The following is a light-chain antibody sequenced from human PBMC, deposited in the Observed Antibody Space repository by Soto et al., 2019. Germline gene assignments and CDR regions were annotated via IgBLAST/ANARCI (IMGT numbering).Light chain of an antibody. J-gene: IGLJ2*01. CDR1: SIDVGGYNY. V-gene: IGLV2-14*01. CDR2: DVS. CDR3: SSYTSSSTLVV. Sequence: QSLLTQPASVSGSPGQSITISCTGTSIDVGGYNYVSWYQQHPGKAPKLMIYDVSNRPSGVSNRFSGSKSGNTASLTISGLQAEDEADYYCSSYTSSSTLVVFGGGTKLTVL.